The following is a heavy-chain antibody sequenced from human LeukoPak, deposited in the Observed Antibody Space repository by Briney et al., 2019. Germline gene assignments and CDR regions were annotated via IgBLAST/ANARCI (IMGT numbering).Heavy chain of an antibody. CDR1: GYTFTSYG. CDR3: AREDCSGGSCYSDY. J-gene: IGHJ4*02. CDR2: ISAYNGNT. V-gene: IGHV1-18*04. D-gene: IGHD2-15*01. Sequence: ASVKVSCKASGYTFTSYGISWVRQAPGQGLEWMGWISAYNGNTNYAQKLQGRVTMTTDTSTSTAYMELRSLRPDDTAVHYCAREDCSGGSCYSDYWGQGTLVTVSS.